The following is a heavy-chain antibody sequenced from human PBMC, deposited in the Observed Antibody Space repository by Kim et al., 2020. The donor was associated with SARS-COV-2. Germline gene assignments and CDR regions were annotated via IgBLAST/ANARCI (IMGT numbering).Heavy chain of an antibody. J-gene: IGHJ4*02. D-gene: IGHD3-10*01. CDR2: IYYSGST. CDR1: GGSISSSSYY. CDR3: ARHHVLLWFGELLPYYFDY. V-gene: IGHV4-39*01. Sequence: SETLSLTCTVSGGSISSSSYYWGWIRQPPGKGLEWIGSIYYSGSTYYNPSLKSRVTISVDTSKNQFSLKLSSVTAADTAVYYCARHHVLLWFGELLPYYFDYWGQGTLVTVSS.